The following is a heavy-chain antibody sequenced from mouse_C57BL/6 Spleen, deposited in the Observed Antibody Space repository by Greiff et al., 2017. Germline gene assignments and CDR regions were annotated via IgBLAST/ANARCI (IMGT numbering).Heavy chain of an antibody. D-gene: IGHD2-4*01. J-gene: IGHJ3*01. CDR3: ARVYDYGEAD. CDR2: ISSGGSYT. V-gene: IGHV5-6*01. CDR1: GFTFSSYG. Sequence: EVQVVESGGDLVKPGGSLKLSCAASGFTFSSYGMSWVRQTPDKRLEWVATISSGGSYTYYPDSVKGRFTISRDNAKNTLYLQMSSLKSEDTAMYYCARVYDYGEADWGQGTLVTVSA.